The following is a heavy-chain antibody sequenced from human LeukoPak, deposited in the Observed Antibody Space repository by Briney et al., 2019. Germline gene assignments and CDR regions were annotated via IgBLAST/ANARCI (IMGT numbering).Heavy chain of an antibody. V-gene: IGHV3-23*01. D-gene: IGHD6-13*01. J-gene: IGHJ3*02. CDR1: GFTFSSYA. Sequence: GGSLRLSCAASGFTFSSYAMSWVRQAPGKGLERVSAISGSGGSTYYADSVKGRFTISRDNSKNTLYLQMNSLRAEDTAVYYCAKELRSSSWSKYDAFDIWGQGTMVTVSS. CDR2: ISGSGGST. CDR3: AKELRSSSWSKYDAFDI.